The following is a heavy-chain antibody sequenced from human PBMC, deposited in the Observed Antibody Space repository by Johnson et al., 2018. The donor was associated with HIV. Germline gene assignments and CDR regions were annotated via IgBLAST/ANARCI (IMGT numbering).Heavy chain of an antibody. CDR3: VTLVVAPPFDI. D-gene: IGHD2-15*01. V-gene: IGHV3-30*04. CDR2: ISYDGSNK. CDR1: VFTFSRYP. Sequence: QVQLVESGGGVVQPGRSLRLSCAASVFTFSRYPMHWVRQAPGKGLEWFAFISYDGSNKYYADSVKGRFTISRDNSKNTLYLQMNSLRAEDTAVYYCVTLVVAPPFDIWGQGTMVTVSS. J-gene: IGHJ3*02.